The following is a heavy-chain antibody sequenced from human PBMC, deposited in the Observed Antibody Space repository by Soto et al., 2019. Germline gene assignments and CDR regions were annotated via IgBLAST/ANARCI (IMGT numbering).Heavy chain of an antibody. CDR2: ISLGGTTV. CDR3: VREQLYYNDVFGSPLNGFDM. J-gene: IGHJ3*02. D-gene: IGHD2-8*01. CDR1: GFTFRNYN. V-gene: IGHV3-48*01. Sequence: EVQLVESGGTLVQPGGSLRLSCAASGFTFRNYNMNWVRQAPGKGLEWVAHISLGGTTVDYSDSVKGRFTISRDDAENSLFLQMNSLGAEDTALYYCVREQLYYNDVFGSPLNGFDMWGPGTMVTVSA.